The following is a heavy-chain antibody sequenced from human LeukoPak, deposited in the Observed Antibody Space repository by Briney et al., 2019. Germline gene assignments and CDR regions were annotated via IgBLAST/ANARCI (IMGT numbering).Heavy chain of an antibody. Sequence: ASVKVSCKTSGYSENFYGITWVRQVAGQGLEWMGWISAQHGQTEYAPNSQDRVTMTTDTYTNTAYMELRSLRSDDTAVYYCARGRYFDWLWSRQDYYYMDVWGKGTTVTISS. CDR3: ARGRYFDWLWSRQDYYYMDV. J-gene: IGHJ6*03. V-gene: IGHV1-18*01. D-gene: IGHD3-9*01. CDR2: ISAQHGQT. CDR1: GYSENFYG.